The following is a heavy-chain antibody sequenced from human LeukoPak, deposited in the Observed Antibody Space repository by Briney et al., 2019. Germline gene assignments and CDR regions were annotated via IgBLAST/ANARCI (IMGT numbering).Heavy chain of an antibody. D-gene: IGHD5-24*01. CDR2: IIPIFGTA. Sequence: SVKVSCKASGGTFSSYAISWVRQAPGQGLEWMGGIIPIFGTANYAQKFQGRVTISADESTSTAYMELSSLRSEDTAVYYCARHTGRDGYNSAPRPLDYWAQGTLVTVSS. V-gene: IGHV1-69*13. CDR1: GGTFSSYA. J-gene: IGHJ4*02. CDR3: ARHTGRDGYNSAPRPLDY.